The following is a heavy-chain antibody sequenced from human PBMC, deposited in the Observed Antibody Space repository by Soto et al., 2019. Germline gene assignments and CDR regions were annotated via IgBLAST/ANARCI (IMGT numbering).Heavy chain of an antibody. J-gene: IGHJ4*02. CDR1: GFTFSSYG. CDR2: IWYDGSNK. D-gene: IGHD6-6*01. CDR3: AREGQYSSSALDY. V-gene: IGHV3-30*19. Sequence: QVQLVESGGGVVQPGRSLRLSCAASGFTFSSYGMHWVRQAPGKGLEWVAVIWYDGSNKYYADSVKGRFTISRDNSKNTLYLQMNSLRAEDTAVYYCAREGQYSSSALDYWGQGTLVTVSS.